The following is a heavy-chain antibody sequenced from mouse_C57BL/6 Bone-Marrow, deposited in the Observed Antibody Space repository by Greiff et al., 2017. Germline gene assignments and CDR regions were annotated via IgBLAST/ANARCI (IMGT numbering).Heavy chain of an antibody. CDR3: ASIYYYGSSYGVDY. J-gene: IGHJ4*01. V-gene: IGHV1-39*01. CDR2: INPNYGTT. Sequence: VQLQQSGPELVKPGASVKISCKASGYSFTDYNMNWVKQSNGKSLEWIGVINPNYGTTSYNQKFKGKATLTVDQSSSTAYMQLTSLTSEDSAVYYCASIYYYGSSYGVDYWSQGNSVTVS. CDR1: GYSFTDYN. D-gene: IGHD1-1*01.